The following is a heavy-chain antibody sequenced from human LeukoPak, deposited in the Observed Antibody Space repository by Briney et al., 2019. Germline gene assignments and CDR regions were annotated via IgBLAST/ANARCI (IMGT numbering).Heavy chain of an antibody. V-gene: IGHV1-69*04. CDR1: GGTFSTSA. D-gene: IGHD5-18*01. CDR2: IIPVLNIT. Sequence: ASVQVSCKTSGGTFSTSAITWVRQAPGQGLEWMGRIIPVLNITTYAQRFQGRVTITADTSTSTVYMELSSLRSEETAVDYCARDQGLTAPPPYGLDVWGQGTTVIVSS. CDR3: ARDQGLTAPPPYGLDV. J-gene: IGHJ6*02.